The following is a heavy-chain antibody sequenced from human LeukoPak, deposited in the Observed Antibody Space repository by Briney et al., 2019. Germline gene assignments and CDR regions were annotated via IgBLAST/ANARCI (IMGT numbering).Heavy chain of an antibody. V-gene: IGHV1-2*02. D-gene: IGHD3-9*01. CDR2: INPNSGGT. J-gene: IGHJ4*02. Sequence: ASVKVSCKASGYTFSDYYIHWVRQAPGQGLERMGWINPNSGGTNYAQKFQGRVTMTRDTSIATTYTDLSSLISDDTAVYYCARGHDNTGYNYFDYWGQGTLVTVSS. CDR3: ARGHDNTGYNYFDY. CDR1: GYTFSDYY.